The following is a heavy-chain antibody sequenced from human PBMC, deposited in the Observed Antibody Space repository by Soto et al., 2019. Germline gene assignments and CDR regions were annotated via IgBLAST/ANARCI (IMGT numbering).Heavy chain of an antibody. V-gene: IGHV3-30*19. D-gene: IGHD2-2*01. CDR3: ARGGTWGWNQLPKDYYYGMDV. J-gene: IGHJ6*02. CDR2: ISYDGSNK. Sequence: PGGSLRLSCAASGFIFRSYGMHCVRQAPGKGLEWVAVISYDGSNKYYAGSVKGRFTISRDNSKNTLYLQMNSLRAEDTAVYYCARGGTWGWNQLPKDYYYGMDVWGQGTTVTVSS. CDR1: GFIFRSYG.